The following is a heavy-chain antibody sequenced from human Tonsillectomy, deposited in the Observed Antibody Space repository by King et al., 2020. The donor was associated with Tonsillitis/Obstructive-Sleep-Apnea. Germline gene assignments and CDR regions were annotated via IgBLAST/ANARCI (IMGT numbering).Heavy chain of an antibody. V-gene: IGHV4-4*02. J-gene: IGHJ6*03. Sequence: VQLQESGPGLVKPSGTLSLTCGVSGGSITSSHWWSWVRRPPGQGLEWIGEIKHSGDTNYNPSLKSRVTMSVDRAKNQFSLNLTSVTAADAAVYYCARLPHEYVDYVDCVDYSYMDVWGTGTTVTVSS. CDR3: ARLPHEYVDYVDCVDYSYMDV. CDR1: GGSITSSHW. D-gene: IGHD4-17*01. CDR2: IKHSGDT.